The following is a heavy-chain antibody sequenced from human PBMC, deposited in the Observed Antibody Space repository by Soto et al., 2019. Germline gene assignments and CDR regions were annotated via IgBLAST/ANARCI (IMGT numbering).Heavy chain of an antibody. CDR2: IYPGDSDT. CDR1: GYTFTSYW. V-gene: IGHV5-51*01. D-gene: IGHD2-15*01. Sequence: GESLKISCKGSGYTFTSYWISWVRQMPGEGLEWMGAIYPGDSDTRYSPSFQGQVTISADKSISTAYMQWSSLQASDSAIYYCARSAGNAGRFSEYWGQGIVVTVSS. CDR3: ARSAGNAGRFSEY. J-gene: IGHJ4*02.